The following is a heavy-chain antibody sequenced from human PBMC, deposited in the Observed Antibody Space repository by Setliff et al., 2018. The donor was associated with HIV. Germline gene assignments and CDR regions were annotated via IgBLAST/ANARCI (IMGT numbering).Heavy chain of an antibody. J-gene: IGHJ5*02. D-gene: IGHD3-16*01. V-gene: IGHV3-11*01. CDR2: ISSSGSTI. CDR1: GARFKDYA. Sequence: GASVKVSCKASGARFKDYAINWVRQAPGKGLEWVSYISSSGSTIYYADSVKGRFTISRDDSKNRVLLQMHSLRVEDTAAYYCAKGVKWLDPWGQGIQVTVSS. CDR3: AKGVKWLDP.